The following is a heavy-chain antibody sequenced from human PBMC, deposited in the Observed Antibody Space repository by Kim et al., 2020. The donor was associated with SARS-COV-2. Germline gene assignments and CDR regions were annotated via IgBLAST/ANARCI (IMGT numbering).Heavy chain of an antibody. V-gene: IGHV3-21*01. CDR3: ARDPYDILTGYGYYYYGMDV. CDR2: ISSSSSYI. J-gene: IGHJ6*02. Sequence: GGSLRLSCAASGFTFSSYSMNWVHQAPGKGLEWVSSISSSSSYIYYADSVKGRFTISRDNAKNSLYLQMNSLRAEDTAVYYCARDPYDILTGYGYYYYGMDVWGQGTTVTVSS. CDR1: GFTFSSYS. D-gene: IGHD3-9*01.